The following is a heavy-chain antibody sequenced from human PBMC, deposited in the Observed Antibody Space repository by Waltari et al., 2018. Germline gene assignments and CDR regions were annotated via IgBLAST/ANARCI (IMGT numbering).Heavy chain of an antibody. D-gene: IGHD6-13*01. J-gene: IGHJ4*02. CDR3: ARDPWYSSGWSPYYFDY. V-gene: IGHV4-4*07. Sequence: QLQLQESGPGLVKPSETLSLTCAVSGGSISSNYWSWIRQPPGKGLEWIGRISGSGGSTDYNPSLKSRVTISTDTSKNQFSLKLSSVTAADTAVYYCARDPWYSSGWSPYYFDYWGQGVLVTVSS. CDR1: GGSISSNY. CDR2: ISGSGGST.